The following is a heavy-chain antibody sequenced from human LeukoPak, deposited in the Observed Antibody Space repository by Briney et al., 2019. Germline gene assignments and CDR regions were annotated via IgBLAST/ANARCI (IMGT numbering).Heavy chain of an antibody. D-gene: IGHD3-10*01. V-gene: IGHV1-46*01. CDR1: GYTFTNYY. Sequence: ASVKVSCKASGYTFTNYYMHWLRQAPGQGLEWMGLVNLSGGNTNYAQRFRGRVTMTRDTSTGTVYMDLSSLGSDDTAVYHCVREFRGGYFDYWGQGTLVTVSS. CDR2: VNLSGGNT. J-gene: IGHJ4*02. CDR3: VREFRGGYFDY.